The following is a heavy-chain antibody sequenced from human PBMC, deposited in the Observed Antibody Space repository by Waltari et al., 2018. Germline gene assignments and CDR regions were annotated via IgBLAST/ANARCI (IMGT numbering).Heavy chain of an antibody. Sequence: QVQLQQWGAGLLKPSETLSLTCAVYGGSFSGYYWSWIRQPPGKGLEWIGEINHSGSTNYNPSLKSRVTISVDTSKNQFSRKLSSVTAADTAVYYCARQTHSSGYYAPFDYWGQGTLVTVSS. V-gene: IGHV4-34*01. D-gene: IGHD3-22*01. CDR2: INHSGST. CDR3: ARQTHSSGYYAPFDY. J-gene: IGHJ4*02. CDR1: GGSFSGYY.